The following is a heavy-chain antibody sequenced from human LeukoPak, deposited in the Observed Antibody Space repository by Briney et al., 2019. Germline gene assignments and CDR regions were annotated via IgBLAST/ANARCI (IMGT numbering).Heavy chain of an antibody. J-gene: IGHJ4*02. Sequence: PGGSLRLSCAASGFTFSSYAMHWVRQAPGKGLEWVAVISYDGSNKYYADSVKGRFTISRDNSKNTLYLQMNSLRAEDTAVYYCARDRAFEYTAIAGYFDYWGQGTLVTVSS. V-gene: IGHV3-30-3*01. D-gene: IGHD5-18*01. CDR1: GFTFSSYA. CDR2: ISYDGSNK. CDR3: ARDRAFEYTAIAGYFDY.